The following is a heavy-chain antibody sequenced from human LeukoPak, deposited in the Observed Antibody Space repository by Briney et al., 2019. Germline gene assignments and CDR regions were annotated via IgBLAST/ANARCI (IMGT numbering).Heavy chain of an antibody. CDR1: GFTFSNYW. CDR3: ARDAALVLSPIAVAGTEIDY. V-gene: IGHV3-74*01. CDR2: INSDGSST. J-gene: IGHJ4*02. Sequence: GGSLRLSCAASGFTFSNYWMHWVRQAPGKGLVWVSRINSDGSSTSYADSVKGRFTISRDNAKNRLYLQMNSLRVEDTAVYYCARDAALVLSPIAVAGTEIDYWGQGILVTVSS. D-gene: IGHD6-19*01.